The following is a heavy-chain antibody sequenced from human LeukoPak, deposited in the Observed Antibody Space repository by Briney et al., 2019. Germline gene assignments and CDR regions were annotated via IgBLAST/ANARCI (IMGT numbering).Heavy chain of an antibody. V-gene: IGHV3-48*04. CDR1: GFTFSSYA. D-gene: IGHD6-19*01. CDR3: ARDGWYKDY. J-gene: IGHJ4*02. CDR2: ISSSSSTI. Sequence: PGGSLRLSCAASGFTFSSYAMSWVRQAPGKGLEWVSYISSSSSTIYYADSVKGRFTISRDNAKNSLYLQMNSLRAEDTAVYYCARDGWYKDYWGQGTLVTVSS.